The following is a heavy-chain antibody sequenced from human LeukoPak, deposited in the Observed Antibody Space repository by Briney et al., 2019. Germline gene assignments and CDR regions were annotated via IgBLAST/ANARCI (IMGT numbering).Heavy chain of an antibody. Sequence: ASVKVSCKASGHTFSSYGITWVRQAPGQGLEWMGWISGYNGDTKYAQIFQGRVTMTTDTSTSTAYMELRSLRSDDTAVYYCARDGQLWFSGYYEDNWFDPWGQGTLVTVSS. V-gene: IGHV1-18*01. CDR3: ARDGQLWFSGYYEDNWFDP. CDR2: ISGYNGDT. D-gene: IGHD5-18*01. CDR1: GHTFSSYG. J-gene: IGHJ5*02.